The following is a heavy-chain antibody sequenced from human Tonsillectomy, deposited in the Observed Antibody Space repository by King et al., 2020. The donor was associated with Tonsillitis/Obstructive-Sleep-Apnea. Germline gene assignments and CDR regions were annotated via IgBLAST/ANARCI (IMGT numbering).Heavy chain of an antibody. CDR1: GYNFSSYW. J-gene: IGHJ2*01. V-gene: IGHV5-51*01. Sequence: VQLVESGAEVKEPGESLTISCNVSGYNFSSYWVAWVRQMPGRGLECMGIIYPGDSDTRYSPSFQGQVTISADKSITTAHLQWNSLKASDTAMYYCARLSKDWYFDLWGRGTLVTVSS. CDR3: ARLSKDWYFDL. CDR2: IYPGDSDT.